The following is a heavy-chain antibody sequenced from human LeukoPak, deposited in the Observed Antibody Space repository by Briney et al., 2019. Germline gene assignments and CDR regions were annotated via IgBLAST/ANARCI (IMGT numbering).Heavy chain of an antibody. V-gene: IGHV4-59*01. CDR3: ARTYCAAGTCYDTFDI. CDR2: TFHSGST. D-gene: IGHD2-15*01. Sequence: SETLSLTCTVSGGSIGNYYWGWIRQPPGKGLEWIAYTFHSGSTNYNPSLKSRVTISLDTSKNQFSLRMNSVTAADTAVYYCARTYCAAGTCYDTFDIWGQGTLVTVSS. CDR1: GGSIGNYY. J-gene: IGHJ3*02.